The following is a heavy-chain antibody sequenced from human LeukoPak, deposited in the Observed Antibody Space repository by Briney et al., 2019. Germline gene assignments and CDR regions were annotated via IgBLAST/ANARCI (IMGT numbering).Heavy chain of an antibody. Sequence: GRSLRLSCAASGFTFSSYGMHWVRQAPGKGLEWVAVIPYDGSNKYYADSVKGRFTISRDNSKNTLYLQMTSLRAEDTAVYYCARGSGDYSGQGTLVTVSS. V-gene: IGHV3-30*03. CDR2: IPYDGSNK. J-gene: IGHJ4*02. CDR1: GFTFSSYG. CDR3: ARGSGDY.